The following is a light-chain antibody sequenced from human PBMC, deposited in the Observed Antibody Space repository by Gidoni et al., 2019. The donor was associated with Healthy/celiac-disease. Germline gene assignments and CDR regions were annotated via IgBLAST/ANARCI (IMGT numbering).Light chain of an antibody. V-gene: IGKV3-11*01. CDR2: DAS. CDR1: QRVSSY. Sequence: EIALTQSPATLSLSPGERATLSCRASQRVSSYLAWYQQKPDQAPRLLIYDASNRATGIPARFSSSESGTDFALTISILEPEDFAVYYCHQRSNWITFGQGTRLESK. J-gene: IGKJ5*01. CDR3: HQRSNWIT.